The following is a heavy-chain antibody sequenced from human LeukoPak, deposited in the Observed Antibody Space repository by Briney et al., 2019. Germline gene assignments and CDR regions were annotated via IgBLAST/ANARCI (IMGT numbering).Heavy chain of an antibody. D-gene: IGHD3-3*01. J-gene: IGHJ4*02. Sequence: SVKVSCKASGGTSSSYAISWVRQAPGQGLEWMGGIIPIFGTANYAQKFQGRVTITADKSTSTAYMELSSLRSEDTAVYYCARPGDYDFWSGYPLYWGQGTLVTVSS. V-gene: IGHV1-69*06. CDR1: GGTSSSYA. CDR2: IIPIFGTA. CDR3: ARPGDYDFWSGYPLY.